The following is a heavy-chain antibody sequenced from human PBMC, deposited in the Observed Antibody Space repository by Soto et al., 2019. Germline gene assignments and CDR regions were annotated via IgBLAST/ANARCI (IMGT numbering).Heavy chain of an antibody. CDR2: LYWDDDK. Sequence: QITLKESGPTLVKPTQTLTLTCTFSGFSLSTSGVGVGWIRQPPGKALEWLAFLYWDDDKRYSPSLKSRLTITKDTSKNPVLLTMTNMHPVDTATYYCARTSVNWGSRGLVDYWGQGTLVTVAS. CDR3: ARTSVNWGSRGLVDY. V-gene: IGHV2-5*02. CDR1: GFSLSTSGVG. D-gene: IGHD7-27*01. J-gene: IGHJ4*02.